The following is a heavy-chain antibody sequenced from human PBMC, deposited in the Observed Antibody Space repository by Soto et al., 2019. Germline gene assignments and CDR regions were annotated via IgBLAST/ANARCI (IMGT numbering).Heavy chain of an antibody. V-gene: IGHV3-48*02. CDR3: ARPEYSSSSYGMDV. CDR2: ISSSSSTI. D-gene: IGHD6-6*01. CDR1: GFTFSSYS. Sequence: AGSLRLSCAASGFTFSSYSMTLVRQAPGKGLEWVSYISSSSSTIYYADSVKCRFTISRDNAKNSLYLQMNSLRDEDTAVYYCARPEYSSSSYGMDVWGQGTTVNVSS. J-gene: IGHJ6*02.